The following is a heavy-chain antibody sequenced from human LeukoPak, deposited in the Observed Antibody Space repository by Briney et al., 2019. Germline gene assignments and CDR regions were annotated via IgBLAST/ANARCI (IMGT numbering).Heavy chain of an antibody. V-gene: IGHV5-51*01. D-gene: IGHD4-17*01. CDR3: ARGDYGDYGGNWFDP. Sequence: GESLKISCKGSGYSFTSYWIGWVRQMLGKGLEWMGIIYPGDSDTRYSPSFQGQVTISADKSISTAYLQWSSLKASDTAMYYCARGDYGDYGGNWFDPWGQGTLVTVSS. CDR1: GYSFTSYW. CDR2: IYPGDSDT. J-gene: IGHJ5*02.